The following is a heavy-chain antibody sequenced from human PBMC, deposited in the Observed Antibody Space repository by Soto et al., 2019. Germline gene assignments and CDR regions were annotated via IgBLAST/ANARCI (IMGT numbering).Heavy chain of an antibody. V-gene: IGHV3-23*01. D-gene: IGHD6-19*01. Sequence: GGSLRLSCAASGFTFSNYAMSWVRQAPGKGLEWVSAISGSGGTTYYADSVKGRFTFSRDNSKNTLYLQMNSLRAEDTAVYYCAKTANGWFSAFDIWGQGTMVTV. CDR3: AKTANGWFSAFDI. J-gene: IGHJ3*02. CDR1: GFTFSNYA. CDR2: ISGSGGTT.